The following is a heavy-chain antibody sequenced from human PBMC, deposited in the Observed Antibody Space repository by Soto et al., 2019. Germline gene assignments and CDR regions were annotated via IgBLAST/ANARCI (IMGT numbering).Heavy chain of an antibody. CDR3: VTWADPCY. V-gene: IGHV3-48*01. Sequence: EVQLVESGGDLVQPGGSLRLSCAASGLTFSAYPMNWVRQAPGKGLEWVSYISKSGGTINYADSVKGRFTISRDNAKNSLYLQMNGLRAEDTALYYCVTWADPCYWGQGTLVTVSS. CDR1: GLTFSAYP. CDR2: ISKSGGTI. J-gene: IGHJ4*02. D-gene: IGHD7-27*01.